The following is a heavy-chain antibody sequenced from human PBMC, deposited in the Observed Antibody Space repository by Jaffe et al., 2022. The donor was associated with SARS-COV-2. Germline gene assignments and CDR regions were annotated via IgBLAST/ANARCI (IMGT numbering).Heavy chain of an antibody. Sequence: EVQLVESGGGLVKPGGSLRLSCAASGFTFSRHSLNWFRQAPGKGLEWVSSISSSGTYIYDADSVKGRFTTSRDNAKNSLYLQMNSLSPEDTAVYYCASSCGGDCYSQSHDAFDIWGQGTMVTVSS. D-gene: IGHD2-21*02. J-gene: IGHJ3*02. CDR3: ASSCGGDCYSQSHDAFDI. V-gene: IGHV3-21*01. CDR1: GFTFSRHS. CDR2: ISSSGTYI.